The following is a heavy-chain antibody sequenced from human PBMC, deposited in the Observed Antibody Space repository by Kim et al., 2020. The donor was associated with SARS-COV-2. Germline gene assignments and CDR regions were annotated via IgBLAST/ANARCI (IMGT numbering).Heavy chain of an antibody. J-gene: IGHJ6*03. CDR1: GSTFSNYA. Sequence: GGSLRLSCAASGSTFSNYAMHWVRQAPGKGLEYVSAISSNGGSTYYANSVRGRFTISRDNSKNTLYLQMGRLRTEDMAVYYCARETGMFPTSPYYYFFY. D-gene: IGHD7-27*01. V-gene: IGHV3-64*01. CDR3: ARETGMFPTSPYYYFFY. CDR2: ISSNGGST.